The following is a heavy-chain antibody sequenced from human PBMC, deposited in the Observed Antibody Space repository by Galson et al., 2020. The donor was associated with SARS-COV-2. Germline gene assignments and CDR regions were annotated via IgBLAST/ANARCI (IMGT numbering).Heavy chain of an antibody. V-gene: IGHV4-34*01. CDR2: VNHDGNI. CDR3: ARGPRSSTSVLRSNRRRKCFQR. D-gene: IGHD2-2*01. Sequence: TSETLSLTCAVSGAAFNGYYWSWIRQPPGKGLGFIAQVNHDGNINYTPSPQSRVSISLATSASPFSLKLRSVTAADTAGYYCARGPRSSTSVLRSNRRRKCFQRGGQGSLVIVSS. J-gene: IGHJ1*01. CDR1: GAAFNGYY.